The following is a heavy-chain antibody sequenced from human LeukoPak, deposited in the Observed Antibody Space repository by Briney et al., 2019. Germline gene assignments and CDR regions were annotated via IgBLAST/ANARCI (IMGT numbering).Heavy chain of an antibody. CDR2: IYHSGST. V-gene: IGHV4-38-2*02. CDR3: AREGNSGSYFKGEDFDY. D-gene: IGHD1-26*01. J-gene: IGHJ4*02. CDR1: GYSISSGYY. Sequence: SETPSLTCAVSGYSISSGYYWGWIRQPPGKGLEWIGSIYHSGSTYYNPSLKSRVTISVDTSKNQFSLKLSSVTAADTAVYYCAREGNSGSYFKGEDFDYWGQGTLVTVSS.